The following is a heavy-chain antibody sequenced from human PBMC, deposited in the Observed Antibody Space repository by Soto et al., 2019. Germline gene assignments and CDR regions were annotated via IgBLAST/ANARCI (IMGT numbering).Heavy chain of an antibody. D-gene: IGHD6-13*01. J-gene: IGHJ6*02. CDR2: ITDSGYTT. CDR3: AKDLEVAGENYYGMDV. Sequence: GGSLRLSCAASGFTFSTYAVYWARQAPGKGLEWVSAITDSGYTTYYADSVKGRFAISRDNSKNTVYLQMNSLSADDTAVYYCAKDLEVAGENYYGMDVWGQGTTVTVSS. V-gene: IGHV3-23*01. CDR1: GFTFSTYA.